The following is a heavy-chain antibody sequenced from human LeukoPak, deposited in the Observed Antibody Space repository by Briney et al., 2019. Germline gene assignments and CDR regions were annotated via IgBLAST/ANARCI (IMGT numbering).Heavy chain of an antibody. Sequence: PGGSLRLSCAASGFTFSDSYMNWIRQAPGMGPEWVSYISYSGRIIYYADSVKVRFTISRDNAKNSLYLQMNSLRAEDTAVYYCAGSYDSSGFSDYWGQGTLVTVSS. V-gene: IGHV3-11*01. CDR3: AGSYDSSGFSDY. D-gene: IGHD3-22*01. J-gene: IGHJ4*02. CDR2: ISYSGRII. CDR1: GFTFSDSY.